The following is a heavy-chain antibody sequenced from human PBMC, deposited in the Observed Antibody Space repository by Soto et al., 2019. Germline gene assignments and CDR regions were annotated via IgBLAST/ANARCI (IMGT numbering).Heavy chain of an antibody. V-gene: IGHV1-69*02. CDR1: GGTFSSYT. CDR2: IIPILGIA. D-gene: IGHD3-10*01. J-gene: IGHJ5*02. CDR3: ARGTQDVLLWFGESNWFDP. Sequence: SVKVSCKASGGTFSSYTISWVRQAPGQGLEWMGRIIPILGIANYAQKFQGRVTITADKSTSTAYMELSSLRSEDTAVYYCARGTQDVLLWFGESNWFDPWGQGTLVTVSS.